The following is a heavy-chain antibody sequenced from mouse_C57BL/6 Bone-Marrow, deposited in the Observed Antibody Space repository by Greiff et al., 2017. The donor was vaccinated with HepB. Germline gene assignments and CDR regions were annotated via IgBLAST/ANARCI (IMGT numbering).Heavy chain of an antibody. CDR2: INPSNGGT. J-gene: IGHJ2*01. Sequence: QVQLQQSGTELVKPGASVKLSCKASGYTFTSYWMHWVKQRPGQGLEWIGNINPSNGGTNYNEKFKSKATLTVDKSSSTAYMQLSSLTSEDSAVYYCARERLLRALYFDYWGQGTTLTVSS. V-gene: IGHV1-53*01. CDR3: ARERLLRALYFDY. CDR1: GYTFTSYW. D-gene: IGHD1-1*01.